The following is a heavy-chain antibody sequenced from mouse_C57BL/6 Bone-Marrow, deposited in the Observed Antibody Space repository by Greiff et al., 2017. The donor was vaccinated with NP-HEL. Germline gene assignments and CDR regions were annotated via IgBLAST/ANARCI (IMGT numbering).Heavy chain of an antibody. CDR1: GYTFTSYW. D-gene: IGHD2-4*01. CDR3: ARPYDYDPLYAMDY. J-gene: IGHJ4*01. Sequence: VQLQQPGAELVKPGASVKMSCKASGYTFTSYWLTWVKQRPGQGLEWIGDIYPGSGSTIYNEKFKSKATLTVDTSSSTAYMQLSSLTSEDSAVYYCARPYDYDPLYAMDYWGQGTSVTVSS. CDR2: IYPGSGST. V-gene: IGHV1-55*01.